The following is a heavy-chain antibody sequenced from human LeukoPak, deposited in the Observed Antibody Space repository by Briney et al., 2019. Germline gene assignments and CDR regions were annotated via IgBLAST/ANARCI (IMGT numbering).Heavy chain of an antibody. CDR1: GFTVSSNY. D-gene: IGHD3-16*02. J-gene: IGHJ4*02. CDR2: IYSGGST. CDR3: TRGPGYDYVWGSYRADY. Sequence: GGSLRLSCAASGFTVSSNYMSWVRQAPGKGLEWVSVIYSGGSTYYADSVKGRFTFSRDNSKNTLYLQTGSLRAEDTAVYYCTRGPGYDYVWGSYRADYWGQGTLVTVSS. V-gene: IGHV3-53*05.